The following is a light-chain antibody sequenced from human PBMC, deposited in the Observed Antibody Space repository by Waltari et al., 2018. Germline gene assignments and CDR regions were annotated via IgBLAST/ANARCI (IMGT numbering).Light chain of an antibody. CDR3: QKYGRLPAT. Sequence: EIMLTQSPGTLSLSPGERATLSCRASQSISRYLAWYQHKPGQAPRLLIYDASSRATGIPDRFSGSGSGTDFSLTISRLEPEDFAVYYCQKYGRLPATFGQGTKVES. V-gene: IGKV3-20*01. CDR1: QSISRY. CDR2: DAS. J-gene: IGKJ1*01.